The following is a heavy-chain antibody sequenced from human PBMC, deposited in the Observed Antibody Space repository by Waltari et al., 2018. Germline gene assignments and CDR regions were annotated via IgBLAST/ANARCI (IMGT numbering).Heavy chain of an antibody. J-gene: IGHJ5*02. Sequence: QVQLQESGPGLVKPSETLSLTCDVSGYSISSGYYWGWIRQPPGMRLEWIGSIYHSGRTYYNPSLKSRVTISVDTSKNQFSLKLKSVTAADTAVYYCARGYYTSSWTDTWGQGTLVTVSS. CDR1: GYSISSGYY. D-gene: IGHD6-13*01. CDR2: IYHSGRT. CDR3: ARGYYTSSWTDT. V-gene: IGHV4-38-2*01.